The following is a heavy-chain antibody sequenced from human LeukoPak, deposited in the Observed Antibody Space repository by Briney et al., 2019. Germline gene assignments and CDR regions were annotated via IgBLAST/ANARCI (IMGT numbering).Heavy chain of an antibody. J-gene: IGHJ6*03. V-gene: IGHV4-34*01. CDR2: INHSGST. CDR3: ARGISYRGNHYYYMDV. Sequence: SETLSLTCAVYGGSFSGYYWSWIRQPPGKGLEWIGEINHSGSTNYNPSLKSRVTISVDTSKNQFSLKLSSVTAADTAVYYCARGISYRGNHYYYMDVWGKGTTVTVSS. D-gene: IGHD5-18*01. CDR1: GGSFSGYY.